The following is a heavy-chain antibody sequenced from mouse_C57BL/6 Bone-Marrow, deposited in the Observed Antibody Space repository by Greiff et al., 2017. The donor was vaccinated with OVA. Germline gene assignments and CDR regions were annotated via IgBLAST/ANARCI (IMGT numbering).Heavy chain of an antibody. J-gene: IGHJ2*01. CDR1: GFSLTSYA. D-gene: IGHD1-1*01. Sequence: QVQLQQSGPGLVAPSQSLSITCTVSGFSLTSYAISWVRQPPGKGLEWLGVIWTGGGTNYNSALKSRLSISKDNSKSQVFLKMNSLQTDDTARYYCARNWGDGPYYVDYWGQGTTLTVSS. CDR3: ARNWGDGPYYVDY. V-gene: IGHV2-9-1*01. CDR2: IWTGGGT.